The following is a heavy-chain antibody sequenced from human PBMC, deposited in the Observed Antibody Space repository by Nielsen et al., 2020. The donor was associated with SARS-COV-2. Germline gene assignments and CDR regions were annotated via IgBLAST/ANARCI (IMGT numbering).Heavy chain of an antibody. J-gene: IGHJ4*02. CDR3: ARDGMDTAMANLFDY. V-gene: IGHV3-48*03. Sequence: GGSLRLSCAASGFTFSSYEMNWVRQAPGKGLEWVSYISSSGSTIYYADSVKGRFTISRDNAKNSLYLQMNSLRAEDTAVYYCARDGMDTAMANLFDYWGQGTLVTVSS. D-gene: IGHD5-18*01. CDR1: GFTFSSYE. CDR2: ISSSGSTI.